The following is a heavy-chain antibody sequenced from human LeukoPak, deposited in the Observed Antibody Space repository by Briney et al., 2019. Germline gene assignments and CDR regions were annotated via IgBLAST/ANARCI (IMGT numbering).Heavy chain of an antibody. D-gene: IGHD3-10*01. J-gene: IGHJ4*02. CDR2: IFYSGST. CDR1: GGSISTYY. CDR3: ARSPMVRGVTTFDY. V-gene: IGHV4-59*01. Sequence: SETLSLTCTVSGGSISTYYWSWIRQPPGKGLESIGYIFYSGSTNYNPSLKSRVTISVDTSKNQFSLKLSSVTAADTAVYYCARSPMVRGVTTFDYWDQGTLVTVSS.